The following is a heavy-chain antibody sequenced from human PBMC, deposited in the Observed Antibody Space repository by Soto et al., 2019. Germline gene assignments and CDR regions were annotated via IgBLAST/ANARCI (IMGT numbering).Heavy chain of an antibody. D-gene: IGHD3-3*01. CDR1: GGSISSGDYS. Sequence: SETLSLTCTVSGGSISSGDYSWSWVRQSPGKGLGWIGHIYNSGITYYNTSLKSRVVISIDTSRNQFSLRLDSLTAADRALYFCARGVTVFGLVSRFWFDPWGQGTVVTVSS. V-gene: IGHV4-30-4*01. J-gene: IGHJ5*02. CDR3: ARGVTVFGLVSRFWFDP. CDR2: IYNSGIT.